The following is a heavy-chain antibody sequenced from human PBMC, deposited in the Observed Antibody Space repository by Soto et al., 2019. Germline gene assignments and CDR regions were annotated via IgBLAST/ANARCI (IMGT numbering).Heavy chain of an antibody. CDR2: IDWDDDK. J-gene: IGHJ6*02. CDR1: GFSLSTTGMC. D-gene: IGHD2-15*01. CDR3: ARTPGHCSGGSCYPIRYYYYGMDV. V-gene: IGHV2-70*01. Sequence: SGPTLVNPTQTLTLTCTFSGFSLSTTGMCVSWIRQPPGKALEWLALIDWDDDKYYSTSLKTRLTISKDTSKNQVVLTMTNMDPVDTATYYCARTPGHCSGGSCYPIRYYYYGMDVWGQATTVTVSS.